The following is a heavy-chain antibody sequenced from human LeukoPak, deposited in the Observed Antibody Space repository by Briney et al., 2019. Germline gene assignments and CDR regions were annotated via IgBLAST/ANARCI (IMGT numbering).Heavy chain of an antibody. J-gene: IGHJ4*02. D-gene: IGHD6-13*01. Sequence: SETLSLTCTVSGGSISSYYWSWIRQPPGKGLEWIGYIYYSGSTNYNPSLKSRVTISVDTSKNQFSLKLSSVTAADTALYYCATSRAYFDYWGQGTPVTVSS. CDR3: ATSRAYFDY. CDR1: GGSISSYY. CDR2: IYYSGST. V-gene: IGHV4-59*01.